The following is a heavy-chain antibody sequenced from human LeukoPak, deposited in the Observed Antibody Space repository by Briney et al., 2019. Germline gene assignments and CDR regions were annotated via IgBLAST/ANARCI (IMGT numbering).Heavy chain of an antibody. CDR3: AKVMKGSERLTMVRGVIIKTAGLYYMDV. Sequence: GGSLRLSCAASGFTLSSYAMSWVRQAPGKGLEWVSSISASGGSTNYADSVKGRFTISRDNSKNTVYTQTNSLRAEDTAVYYCAKVMKGSERLTMVRGVIIKTAGLYYMDVWGKGTTVTVSS. V-gene: IGHV3-23*01. J-gene: IGHJ6*03. D-gene: IGHD3-10*01. CDR2: ISASGGST. CDR1: GFTLSSYA.